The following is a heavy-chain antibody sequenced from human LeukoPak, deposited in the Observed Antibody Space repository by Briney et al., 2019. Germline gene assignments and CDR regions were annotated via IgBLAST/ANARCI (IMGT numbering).Heavy chain of an antibody. CDR1: GGSFSGYY. CDR3: ARKSILTEGRKPYDI. Sequence: SETLCLTCAVYGGSFSGYYWSWIRQPPGKGLEWIGEMDHSGRTNSNASLKSRVTISVDTSKNQFSLRLSSVTAADTAVYYCARKSILTEGRKPYDIWDQGILVTVS. CDR2: MDHSGRT. V-gene: IGHV4-34*01. J-gene: IGHJ4*02. D-gene: IGHD2-2*02.